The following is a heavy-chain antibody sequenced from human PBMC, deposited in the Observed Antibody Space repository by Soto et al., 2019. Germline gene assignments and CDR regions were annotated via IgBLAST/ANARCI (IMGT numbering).Heavy chain of an antibody. CDR3: AKSQGYTVHGSYYYGMAG. CDR1: GFIFSSYG. D-gene: IGHD6-13*01. J-gene: IGHJ6*02. CDR2: ISYDGSNK. Sequence: QVQLVESGGGVVQPGRSLRLSCAASGFIFSSYGMHWVRQAPGKGLEWVAVISYDGSNKYYADSVKGRFTISRDNSKNTLSLPMHCPSGEDTAASYCAKSQGYTVHGSYYYGMAGWDQGTTVTVSS. V-gene: IGHV3-30*18.